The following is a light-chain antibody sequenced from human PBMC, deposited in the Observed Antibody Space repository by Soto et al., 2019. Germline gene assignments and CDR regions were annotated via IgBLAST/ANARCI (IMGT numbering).Light chain of an antibody. CDR3: SSYTSSSTYV. V-gene: IGLV2-14*01. CDR1: SSDIGGYNY. Sequence: QSVLTQPASVSGSPGQSITISCTGTSSDIGGYNYVSWYQQHPGKAPKLMIYDVSNRPSGVFNRFSGSNSGNTASLTISGLQAEDEADYYCSSYTSSSTYVFGTGTKSPS. CDR2: DVS. J-gene: IGLJ1*01.